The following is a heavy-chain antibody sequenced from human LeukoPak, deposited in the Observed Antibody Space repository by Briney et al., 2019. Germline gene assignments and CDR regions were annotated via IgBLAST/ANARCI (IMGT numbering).Heavy chain of an antibody. J-gene: IGHJ5*02. D-gene: IGHD1-26*01. Sequence: SVKVSCKASGGTFSSYAISWVRQAPGQGLVWMGGIIPIFGTANYAQKFQGRVTITTDESTSTAYMELSSLRSEDTAVYYCARDNPPSGPNWFDPWGQGTLVTVSS. CDR3: ARDNPPSGPNWFDP. CDR1: GGTFSSYA. V-gene: IGHV1-69*05. CDR2: IIPIFGTA.